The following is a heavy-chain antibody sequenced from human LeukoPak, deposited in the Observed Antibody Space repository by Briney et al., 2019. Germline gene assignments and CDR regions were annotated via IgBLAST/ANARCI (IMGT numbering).Heavy chain of an antibody. D-gene: IGHD1-26*01. J-gene: IGHJ4*02. V-gene: IGHV3-21*01. CDR1: GFTFSSYS. CDR3: ARGVGSATLFDY. Sequence: GGSLRLSCAASGFTFSSYSMNWVRQAPGKGLEWVSSIRSSTTNIYYADSVKGRFTISRDNAKNSLYLQMNSRRAEDTAVYYCARGVGSATLFDYWGQGTLVTVSS. CDR2: IRSSTTNI.